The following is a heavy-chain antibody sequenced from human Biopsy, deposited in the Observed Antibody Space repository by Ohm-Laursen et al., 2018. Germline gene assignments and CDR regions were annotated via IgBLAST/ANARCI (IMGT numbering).Heavy chain of an antibody. Sequence: SVTVSCKSSGGAFTTYAIGWARQAPGQGLEWMGKVIPVFGTTDYAQNFQGRLTLTADESTSTVYMDLTGLRSDDTGIYYCARYASYSGNYGHFDYWGQGTLVTVSS. CDR3: ARYASYSGNYGHFDY. D-gene: IGHD1-26*01. CDR2: VIPVFGTT. V-gene: IGHV1-69*13. CDR1: GGAFTTYA. J-gene: IGHJ4*02.